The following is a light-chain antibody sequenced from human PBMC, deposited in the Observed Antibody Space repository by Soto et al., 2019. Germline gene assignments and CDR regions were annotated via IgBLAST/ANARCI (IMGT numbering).Light chain of an antibody. V-gene: IGKV1D-16*01. CDR1: QGISSY. Sequence: DIQMTQSPSSLSTSVGDRVTITCRASQGISSYLNWYQQKPEKAPKLLIYAASSLQSGVPSRFSGSGSGTEFTLTISSLQPDDFATYYCQHYNSYSEAFGQGTKVDIK. CDR2: AAS. CDR3: QHYNSYSEA. J-gene: IGKJ1*01.